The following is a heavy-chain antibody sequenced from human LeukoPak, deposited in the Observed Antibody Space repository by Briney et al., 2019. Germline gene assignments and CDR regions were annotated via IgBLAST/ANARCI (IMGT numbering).Heavy chain of an antibody. D-gene: IGHD1-26*01. CDR3: AREELHSPYYFDY. CDR1: GYSFTSYW. V-gene: IGHV5-51*01. Sequence: GEALKISCKGSGYSFTSYWIGWVRPRPGKGLEWMGIIYPGDSDTRYSPSFQVQVTISADKSISTAYLQWSSLKASDTAMYYCAREELHSPYYFDYWGQGTLVTVSS. CDR2: IYPGDSDT. J-gene: IGHJ4*02.